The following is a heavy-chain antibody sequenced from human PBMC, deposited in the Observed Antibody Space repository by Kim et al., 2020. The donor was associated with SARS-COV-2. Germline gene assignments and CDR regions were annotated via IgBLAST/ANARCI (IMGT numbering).Heavy chain of an antibody. J-gene: IGHJ5*02. V-gene: IGHV4-59*08. CDR2: ISYRGST. D-gene: IGHD2-15*01. CDR1: GGSLSYYY. CDR3: ARHVCRGVPPGRFDP. Sequence: SETLSLTCTVSGGSLSYYYWSWIRQSPGKRLEWIAFISYRGSTTYNPSLKSRVTMSIDTSKSQFSLRLTSVTAADTAVYYCARHVCRGVPPGRFDPWGQG.